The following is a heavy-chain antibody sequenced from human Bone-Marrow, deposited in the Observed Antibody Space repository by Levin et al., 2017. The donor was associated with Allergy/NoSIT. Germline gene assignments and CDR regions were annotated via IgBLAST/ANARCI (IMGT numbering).Heavy chain of an antibody. V-gene: IGHV1-2*02. J-gene: IGHJ4*02. D-gene: IGHD6-25*01. CDR2: IDPTRGAT. CDR1: GYTFSDYY. CDR3: ARGGASGNEY. Sequence: GGSLRLSCSVSGYTFSDYYIHWIRQTPGQGLEWIGWIDPTRGATQFAETFHARVVLTRDSSISTAYMELGKLRSDDTALYYCARGGASGNEYWGQGTLITVSS.